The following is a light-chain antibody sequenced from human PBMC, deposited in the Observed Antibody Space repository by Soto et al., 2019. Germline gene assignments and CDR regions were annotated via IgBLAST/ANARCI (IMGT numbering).Light chain of an antibody. CDR3: CSYSGSSFV. CDR2: DVS. Sequence: QSALTQPASVSGSPGQSITISCTGTSSVVGGYSDVSWYQQFPGKAPKLIIYDVSIRPSGVSGRFSGSRSGNTASLTISGLQAEDEAEYYCCSYSGSSFVFGTGTKVTVL. V-gene: IGLV2-14*01. J-gene: IGLJ1*01. CDR1: SSVVGGYSD.